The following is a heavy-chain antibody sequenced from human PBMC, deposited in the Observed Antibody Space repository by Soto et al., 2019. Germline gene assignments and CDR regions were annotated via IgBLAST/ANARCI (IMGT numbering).Heavy chain of an antibody. D-gene: IGHD6-13*01. CDR2: IDPSDSYT. CDR1: GYSFTSYW. Sequence: PGESLKISCKGSGYSFTSYWISWVRQMPGKGLEWMGRIDPSDSYTNYSPSFQGHVTTSADKSISTAYLQWSSLKASDTAMYYCGHSSSWSAEYFQHWGQGTLVTVSS. J-gene: IGHJ1*01. V-gene: IGHV5-10-1*01. CDR3: GHSSSWSAEYFQH.